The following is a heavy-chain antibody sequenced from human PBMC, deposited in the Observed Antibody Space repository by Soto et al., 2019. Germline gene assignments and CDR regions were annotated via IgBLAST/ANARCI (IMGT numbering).Heavy chain of an antibody. V-gene: IGHV1-69*13. CDR2: IIPIFGTA. J-gene: IGHJ6*02. Sequence: ASVKVSCKASGGTFSSYAISWVRQAPGQGLEWMGGIIPIFGTANYAQKFQGRVTITADESTSTAYMELSSLRSEDTAVYYCARDVFEGHYYGSGSYYNHYYYYGMDVWGQGTTVTVSS. D-gene: IGHD3-10*01. CDR3: ARDVFEGHYYGSGSYYNHYYYYGMDV. CDR1: GGTFSSYA.